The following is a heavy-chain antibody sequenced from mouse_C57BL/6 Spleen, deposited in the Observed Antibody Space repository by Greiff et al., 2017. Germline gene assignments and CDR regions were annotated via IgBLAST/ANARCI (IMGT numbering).Heavy chain of an antibody. CDR1: GYTFTSYT. CDR3: ARSDCSSYRGAMDY. V-gene: IGHV1-4*01. CDR2: INPSSGYT. D-gene: IGHD1-1*01. Sequence: VKLMESGAELARPGASVKMSCKASGYTFTSYTMHWVKQRPGQGLEWIGYINPSSGYTKYNQKFKDKATLTADKSSSTAHMQLSSLTSEDSAVYYCARSDCSSYRGAMDYWGQGTSVTVSS. J-gene: IGHJ4*01.